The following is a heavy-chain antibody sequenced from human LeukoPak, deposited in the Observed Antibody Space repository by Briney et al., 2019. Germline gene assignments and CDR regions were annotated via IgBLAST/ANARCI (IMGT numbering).Heavy chain of an antibody. CDR3: AKGGNDFYYYGLDV. Sequence: GGSLRLSCEASGFTFSSYAMHWVRQAPGKGLEWVAVISYDGSNKYYADSVKGRFTISRDNSKNTLYLQMNSLRAEDTAVYYCAKGGNDFYYYGLDVWGQGTTVTVSS. CDR1: GFTFSSYA. CDR2: ISYDGSNK. D-gene: IGHD1-1*01. V-gene: IGHV3-30-3*01. J-gene: IGHJ6*02.